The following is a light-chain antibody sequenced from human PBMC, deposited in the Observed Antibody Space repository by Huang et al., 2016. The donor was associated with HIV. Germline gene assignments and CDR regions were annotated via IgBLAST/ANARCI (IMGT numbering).Light chain of an antibody. CDR3: QQRSNWPPLT. J-gene: IGKJ4*01. CDR2: DAS. CDR1: QSVSSY. V-gene: IGKV3-11*01. Sequence: EIVLTQSPATLSLSPGERATLSCRASQSVSSYLAWYQQKPGQAPRRLIDDASNRATGIPARFSGSGSGTDFTLTISSLEPEDFAVYYCQQRSNWPPLTFGGGTKVEIK.